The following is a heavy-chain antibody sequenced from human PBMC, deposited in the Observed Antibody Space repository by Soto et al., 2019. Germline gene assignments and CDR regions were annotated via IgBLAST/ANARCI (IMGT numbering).Heavy chain of an antibody. CDR3: ALHCSGGSCYSWLDP. CDR2: ISDSGGST. CDR1: GFTFSSYA. D-gene: IGHD2-15*01. V-gene: IGHV3-23*01. J-gene: IGHJ5*02. Sequence: PRGSLRLSCAASGFTFSSYAMSWVRQAPGKGLEWVSAISDSGGSTYYADSVKGRFTISRDNSKNTLYLQMNSLRAEDTAVYYCALHCSGGSCYSWLDPWGQGTLVTVSS.